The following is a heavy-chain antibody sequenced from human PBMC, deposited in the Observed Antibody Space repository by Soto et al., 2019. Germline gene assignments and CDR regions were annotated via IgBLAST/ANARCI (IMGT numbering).Heavy chain of an antibody. CDR2: LNEDGSRT. J-gene: IGHJ4*02. Sequence: GALRLSCTASGFTFSRYWVHWVRQVAGKGPVWVSRLNEDGSRTNYADSVKGRFAISRDNARNTVYLQMHSLRAEDTAMYYCSRDLGGVDDYWGQGTLVTVSS. D-gene: IGHD3-16*01. V-gene: IGHV3-74*01. CDR3: SRDLGGVDDY. CDR1: GFTFSRYW.